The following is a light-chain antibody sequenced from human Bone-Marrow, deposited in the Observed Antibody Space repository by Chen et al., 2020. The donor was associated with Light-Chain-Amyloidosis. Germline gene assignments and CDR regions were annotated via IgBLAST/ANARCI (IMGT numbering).Light chain of an antibody. CDR2: AAS. CDR1: QTIVTY. CDR3: LQTYSPPPT. J-gene: IGKJ1*01. Sequence: DIQMTQSPSSLSASVGDRVTITCRASQTIVTYLNWYQQRTGKPPKLLISAASNLHGGVPSRFSGSASGTEFTLTISSLQPEDIATYYCLQTYSPPPTFGQGTKVTIK. V-gene: IGKV1-39*01.